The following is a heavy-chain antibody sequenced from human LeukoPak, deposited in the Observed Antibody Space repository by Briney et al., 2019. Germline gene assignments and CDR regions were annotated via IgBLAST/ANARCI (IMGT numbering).Heavy chain of an antibody. J-gene: IGHJ5*02. Sequence: GESLKISCKGSGYSFTSYWIGWVRQMPGKGLEWMGIIYPGDSDTRYSPSFQGQVTISADKSISTAYLQWSSLKASDTAMYYCARLVVGITIFTGGGPFDPWGQGTLVTVSS. V-gene: IGHV5-51*01. CDR1: GYSFTSYW. CDR2: IYPGDSDT. D-gene: IGHD3-3*01. CDR3: ARLVVGITIFTGGGPFDP.